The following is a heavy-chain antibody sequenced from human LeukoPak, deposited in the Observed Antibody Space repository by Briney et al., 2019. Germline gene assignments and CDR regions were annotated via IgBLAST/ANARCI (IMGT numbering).Heavy chain of an antibody. D-gene: IGHD1-26*01. CDR3: AKSGGSYPYYFDY. CDR1: GFTFSSYA. V-gene: IGHV3-23*01. J-gene: IGHJ4*02. Sequence: PGGSLRLSWAASGFTFSSYAMSWVRQAPGKGLEWVSAISGSGDNTYYADSVKGRFTISRDNSKNTLYLQMNSLRAEDTAVYYCAKSGGSYPYYFDYWGQGTLVTVSS. CDR2: ISGSGDNT.